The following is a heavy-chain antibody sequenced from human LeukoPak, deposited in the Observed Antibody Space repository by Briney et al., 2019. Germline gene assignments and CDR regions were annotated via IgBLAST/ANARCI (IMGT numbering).Heavy chain of an antibody. J-gene: IGHJ4*02. D-gene: IGHD6-13*01. Sequence: SETLSLTCAVYGGSFSGYYWSWIRQPPGKGLEWIGEINHSGSTNYNPSLKSRVTISVDTSKNQFSLKLSSVTAADTAVYYCARQSTRSTWTGGYYFDYWGQGTLVTVSS. V-gene: IGHV4-34*01. CDR3: ARQSTRSTWTGGYYFDY. CDR2: INHSGST. CDR1: GGSFSGYY.